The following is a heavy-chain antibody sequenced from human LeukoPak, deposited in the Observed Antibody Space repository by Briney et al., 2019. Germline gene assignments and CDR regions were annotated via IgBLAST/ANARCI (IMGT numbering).Heavy chain of an antibody. CDR2: VSSTTSTI. Sequence: GGSLRLSCGASGFSFSDYGMHWVRQAPGKGLEWVSFVSSTTSTIFYADSVKGRFTISRDNAKNSLYLHINSLNAEDTAIYYCARGTAYYFDYWGQGTLVTVSS. CDR1: GFSFSDYG. J-gene: IGHJ4*02. CDR3: ARGTAYYFDY. V-gene: IGHV3-48*04. D-gene: IGHD2-21*02.